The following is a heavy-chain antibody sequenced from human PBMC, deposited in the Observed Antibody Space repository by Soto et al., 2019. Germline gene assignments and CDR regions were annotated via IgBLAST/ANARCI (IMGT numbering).Heavy chain of an antibody. CDR3: ARVRGSRFAINF. Sequence: SGTLDLRRAVYGGTVSSYYWTWIRQPPGKGLEWIGEINHSGSTNYNPSLKSRVTISVDTSKNQFSLKLSSVTAADTAVYYCARVRGSRFAINFWGQGT. V-gene: IGHV4-34*01. CDR1: GGTVSSYY. J-gene: IGHJ4*02. D-gene: IGHD3-10*01. CDR2: INHSGST.